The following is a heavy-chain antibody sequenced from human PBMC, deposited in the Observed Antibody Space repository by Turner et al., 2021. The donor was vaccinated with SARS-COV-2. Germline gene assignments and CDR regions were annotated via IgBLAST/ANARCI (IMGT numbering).Heavy chain of an antibody. CDR1: GFTFSSYS. V-gene: IGHV3-48*01. D-gene: IGHD6-19*01. Sequence: EVQLVESGGGLVQPGGSLRLSCAASGFTFSSYSMNWVRQAPGKGLEWVSYISSSSSTIYYADSVKGRFTMSRDNAKNSLYLQMNSLRAEDTAVYYCARDLGSIAVANWGQGTLVTVSS. J-gene: IGHJ4*02. CDR3: ARDLGSIAVAN. CDR2: ISSSSSTI.